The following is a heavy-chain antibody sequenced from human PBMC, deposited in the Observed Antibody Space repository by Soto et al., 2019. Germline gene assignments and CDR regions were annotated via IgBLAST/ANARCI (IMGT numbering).Heavy chain of an antibody. CDR3: AHSPFYESSGYPDY. Sequence: SGPTLVNPTQTLTLTCTLSGFSLSTSGVGVGWIRQPPGKALEWLALIYWNDDKRYTPSLKNRLTITEDTSKNRVVLTMTNMDPVDTATYYCAHSPFYESSGYPDYWGQGTLVTVSS. D-gene: IGHD3-22*01. CDR1: GFSLSTSGVG. CDR2: IYWNDDK. V-gene: IGHV2-5*01. J-gene: IGHJ4*02.